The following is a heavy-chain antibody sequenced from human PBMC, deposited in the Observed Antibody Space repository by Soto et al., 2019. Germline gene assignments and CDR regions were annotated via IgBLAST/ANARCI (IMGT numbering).Heavy chain of an antibody. CDR1: GGSFSGYY. CDR2: INHSGST. V-gene: IGHV4-34*01. CDR3: ARGQVGPLNWFDP. Sequence: QVQLQQWGAGLLKPSETLSLTCAVYGGSFSGYYWSWIRQPPGKGLEWIGEINHSGSTNYNPSLKSRVTISVDTSMNQFSLKLSSVTAADTAVYYWARGQVGPLNWFDPWGQGTLVTVSS. J-gene: IGHJ5*02. D-gene: IGHD2-15*01.